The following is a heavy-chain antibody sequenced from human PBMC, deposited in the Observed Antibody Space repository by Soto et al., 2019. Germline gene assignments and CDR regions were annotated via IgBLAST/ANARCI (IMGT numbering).Heavy chain of an antibody. CDR2: INDSGST. V-gene: IGHV4-34*01. CDR1: GGSFSGYY. J-gene: IGHJ5*01. Sequence: SETLSLTCAVYGGSFSGYYWNWIRQPPGKGLEWIGEINDSGSTIYNPSLKSRVTISADRSKNQFSLNLNFVTAADTAIYYCARDIWLDSWGQGALVTVSS. CDR3: ARDIWLDS.